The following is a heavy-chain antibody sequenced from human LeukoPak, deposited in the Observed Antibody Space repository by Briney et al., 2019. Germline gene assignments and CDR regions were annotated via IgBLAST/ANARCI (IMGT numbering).Heavy chain of an antibody. J-gene: IGHJ5*02. Sequence: SETLSLTCAVYGGSFSGYYWSWIRQPPGKGLEWIGEINHSGSTNYNPSLKSRVTISVDTSKNQFSLQLNSVTPEDTAVYYCAREGLFTMVRGVPNWFDPWGQGTLVTVSS. D-gene: IGHD3-10*01. CDR3: AREGLFTMVRGVPNWFDP. CDR2: INHSGST. V-gene: IGHV4-34*01. CDR1: GGSFSGYY.